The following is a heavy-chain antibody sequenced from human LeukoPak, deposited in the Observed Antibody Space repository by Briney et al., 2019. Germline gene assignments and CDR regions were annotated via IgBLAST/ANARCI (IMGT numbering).Heavy chain of an antibody. CDR1: GFTFSSYA. CDR2: INRDGSEK. D-gene: IGHD1-26*01. J-gene: IGHJ2*01. V-gene: IGHV3-7*01. Sequence: GGSLRLSCAASGFTFSSYAMSWVRQAPGKGLEWVATINRDGSEKWYLDSVRGRFTISRDNSKSTVYLQMNSLRVGDTSVYYCARDKAEAATSYWYFDLWGRGTLVTVSS. CDR3: ARDKAEAATSYWYFDL.